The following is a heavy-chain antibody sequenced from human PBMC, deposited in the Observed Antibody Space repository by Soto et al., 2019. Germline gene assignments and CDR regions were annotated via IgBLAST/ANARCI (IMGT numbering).Heavy chain of an antibody. CDR3: ARHLTILGLVTKTDWFDP. D-gene: IGHD3-3*01. CDR2: MYYSGST. J-gene: IGHJ5*02. CDR1: GGSISSSSYY. Sequence: PSETLSLTCTVSGGSISSSSYYWGWIRQPPGKGLEWIGSMYYSGSTYYNPSLKSRVTISVDTSKNQFSLKLSSVTAADTAVYYCARHLTILGLVTKTDWFDPWRQGTLVTVSS. V-gene: IGHV4-39*01.